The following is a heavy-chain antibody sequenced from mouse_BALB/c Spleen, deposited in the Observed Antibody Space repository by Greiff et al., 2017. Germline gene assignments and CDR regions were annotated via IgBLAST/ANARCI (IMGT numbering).Heavy chain of an antibody. Sequence: EVQRVESGPELEKPGASVKISCKASGYSFTGYNMNWVKQSNGKSLEWIGNIDPYYGGTSYNQKFKGKATLTADKSSSTAYMQLKSLTSEDSAVYYCARTYYGNFFAYWGQGTLVTVSA. CDR1: GYSFTGYN. V-gene: IGHV1-39*01. J-gene: IGHJ3*01. CDR3: ARTYYGNFFAY. CDR2: IDPYYGGT. D-gene: IGHD2-10*01.